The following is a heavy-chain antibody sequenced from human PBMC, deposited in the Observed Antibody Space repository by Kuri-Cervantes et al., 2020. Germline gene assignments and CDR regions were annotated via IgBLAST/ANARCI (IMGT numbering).Heavy chain of an antibody. V-gene: IGHV4-39*01. CDR1: GGSISSSSYY. J-gene: IGHJ4*02. Sequence: SETLSLTCTVSGGSISSSSYYWVWIRQPPGKGLEWIGGAYYSGSAYYNPSLKSRVTIFVDTSKYQFSLNLSSVTAADTAVYYCATGYCSSTSCYGSFFDYWGQGTLVTVSS. CDR2: AYYSGSA. D-gene: IGHD2-2*01. CDR3: ATGYCSSTSCYGSFFDY.